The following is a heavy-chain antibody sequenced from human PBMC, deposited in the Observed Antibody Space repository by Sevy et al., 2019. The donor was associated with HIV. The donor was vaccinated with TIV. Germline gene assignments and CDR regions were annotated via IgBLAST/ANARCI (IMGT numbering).Heavy chain of an antibody. CDR1: GFTFSSYA. V-gene: IGHV3-30-3*01. D-gene: IGHD4-17*01. J-gene: IGHJ5*02. CDR3: ARDQHDYAGNVRTGWFDP. CDR2: ISYDGTNK. Sequence: GGSLRLSCAASGFTFSSYAMHWVRQAPGKGLEWVAVISYDGTNKYYADSVKGRFTISRDNSKKILYVQMNSLRGVDTAVYYCARDQHDYAGNVRTGWFDPWGQGTLVTVSS.